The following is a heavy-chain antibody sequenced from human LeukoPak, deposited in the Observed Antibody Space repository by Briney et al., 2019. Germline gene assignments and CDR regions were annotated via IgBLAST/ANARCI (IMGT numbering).Heavy chain of an antibody. CDR1: GFIFNTYW. D-gene: IGHD3-10*01. CDR3: SRRGGPSHFDY. V-gene: IGHV3-7*01. J-gene: IGHJ4*02. CDR2: IKPDGGEK. Sequence: GGSLRLSCAASGFIFNTYWMTWVRQTPGKGLEWVANIKPDGGEKKYVDSVKGRFTISRDNAGDSLYLQMNSLRAEDTAIYYCSRRGGPSHFDYWGQGILVTVSS.